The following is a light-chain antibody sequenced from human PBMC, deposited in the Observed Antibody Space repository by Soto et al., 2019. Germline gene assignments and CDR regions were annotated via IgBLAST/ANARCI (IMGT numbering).Light chain of an antibody. CDR2: DVS. Sequence: QSALTQPASVSGSPGQSIAISCTGTSSDVGGYSYVSWYQQHPGKAPKLVIYDVSNRPSGISNRFSGSKSGNTASLTISGLQPEDEGDYYCSSYTTSNTRQIVFGTGTKVPS. V-gene: IGLV2-14*01. CDR3: SSYTTSNTRQIV. J-gene: IGLJ1*01. CDR1: SSDVGGYSY.